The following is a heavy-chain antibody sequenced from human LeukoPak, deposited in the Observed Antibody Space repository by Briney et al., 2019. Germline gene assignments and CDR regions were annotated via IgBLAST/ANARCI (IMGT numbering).Heavy chain of an antibody. Sequence: GESLRISCKGSGYSFTSYWISWVRQMPGKGLEWMGRIDPSDSYTNYSPSFQGHVTISADKSISTACLQWSSLKASDTAMYYCATRSTVTTFNDYWGQGTLVTVSS. D-gene: IGHD4-17*01. J-gene: IGHJ4*02. CDR1: GYSFTSYW. V-gene: IGHV5-10-1*01. CDR2: IDPSDSYT. CDR3: ATRSTVTTFNDY.